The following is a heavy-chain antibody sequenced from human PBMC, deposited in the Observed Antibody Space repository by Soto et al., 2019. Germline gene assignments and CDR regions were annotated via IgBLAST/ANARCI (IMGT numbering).Heavy chain of an antibody. Sequence: PGGSLRLSCAASGFTFSSYAMSWVRQAPGKGLEWVSAISGSGGSTYYADSVKGRLTISRDNSKNTLYQQMNSLRAEDTAVYYCAKDTTVTTAGVFDYWGQGTLVTVSS. V-gene: IGHV3-23*01. CDR2: ISGSGGST. D-gene: IGHD4-17*01. CDR3: AKDTTVTTAGVFDY. CDR1: GFTFSSYA. J-gene: IGHJ4*02.